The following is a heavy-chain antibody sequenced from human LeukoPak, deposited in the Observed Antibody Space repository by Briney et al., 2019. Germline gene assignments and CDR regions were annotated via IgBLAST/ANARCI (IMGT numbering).Heavy chain of an antibody. Sequence: ASVKVSSKASGYTFTSYGISWVRQAPGQGLEWMGWISAYNGNTNYAQKLQGRVTMTTDTSTSTAYMELRSLRSDDTAVYYCARDRFSWTASGYFDYRGQGTLVTVSS. V-gene: IGHV1-18*01. CDR2: ISAYNGNT. CDR3: ARDRFSWTASGYFDY. CDR1: GYTFTSYG. J-gene: IGHJ4*02. D-gene: IGHD6-13*01.